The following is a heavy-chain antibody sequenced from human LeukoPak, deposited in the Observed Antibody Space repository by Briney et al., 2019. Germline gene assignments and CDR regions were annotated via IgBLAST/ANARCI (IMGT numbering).Heavy chain of an antibody. Sequence: GGSRRLSCAAPGFTFSQYWMSWFRQAPGRGLEWVANIKEDGSVTKYVDSVKGRFTISRDNSKNTMSLHMTSLRAEDSALYHCVKVYYGSGALLPTFECWGQGTLVTVSS. CDR2: IKEDGSVT. V-gene: IGHV3-7*05. J-gene: IGHJ4*02. CDR1: GFTFSQYW. D-gene: IGHD3-10*01. CDR3: VKVYYGSGALLPTFEC.